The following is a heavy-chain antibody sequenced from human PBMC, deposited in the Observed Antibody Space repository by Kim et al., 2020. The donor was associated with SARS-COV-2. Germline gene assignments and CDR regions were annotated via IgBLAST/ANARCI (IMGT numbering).Heavy chain of an antibody. J-gene: IGHJ4*02. CDR2: INHSGST. D-gene: IGHD3-22*01. CDR3: ARKATMRTLRY. V-gene: IGHV4-34*01. CDR1: GGSFSGYY. Sequence: SETLSLTCAVYGGSFSGYYWSWIRQPPGKGLEWIGEINHSGSTNYNPSLKSRVTISVDTSKNQFSLKLSSVTAADTAVYYCARKATMRTLRYWCQGTLVT.